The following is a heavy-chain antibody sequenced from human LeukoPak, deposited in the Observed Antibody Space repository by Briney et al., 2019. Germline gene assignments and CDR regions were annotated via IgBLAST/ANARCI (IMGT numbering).Heavy chain of an antibody. D-gene: IGHD4/OR15-4a*01. V-gene: IGHV3-11*01. CDR2: ISPNGYTI. CDR1: GFNFSDYY. J-gene: IGHJ6*02. Sequence: GGSLRLSCAASGFNFSDYYMTWIRQAPGKGLEWISYISPNGYTIYYADSVKGRFTISRDNAKNSLYLQMNNLRAEDTAVYYCAREVGVYGDYYYGVDVWGQGTTVTVSS. CDR3: AREVGVYGDYYYGVDV.